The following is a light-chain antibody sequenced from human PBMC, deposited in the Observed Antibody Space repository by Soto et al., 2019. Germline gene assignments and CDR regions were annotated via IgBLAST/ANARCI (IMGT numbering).Light chain of an antibody. V-gene: IGKV3-20*01. Sequence: IVLTQSRGTLSLSPGERATLSCRASQSLDNRHLAWYQQKPGQAPRVLIYGTSNRATGIPVRFSGSGSGTDLTLTISRLEPEDFAVYYCQQYSIAKWTFGQGTNLEIK. CDR3: QQYSIAKWT. J-gene: IGKJ1*01. CDR1: QSLDNRH. CDR2: GTS.